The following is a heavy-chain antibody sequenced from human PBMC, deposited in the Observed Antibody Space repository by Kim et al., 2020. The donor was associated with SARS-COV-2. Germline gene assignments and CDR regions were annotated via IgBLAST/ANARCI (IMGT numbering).Heavy chain of an antibody. J-gene: IGHJ6*02. CDR1: GFTLSSYG. V-gene: IGHV3-33*01. D-gene: IGHD3-3*01. CDR2: IWYDGSNK. CDR3: ARDRGRYYDFWSGYKIRGMDV. Sequence: GGSLRLSCAASGFTLSSYGMHWVRQAPGKGLEWVAVIWYDGSNKYYADAVKGRFTISRDNFKNTLNLQMNSLRAEDTAVYYCARDRGRYYDFWSGYKIRGMDVWDQGTTVTVSS.